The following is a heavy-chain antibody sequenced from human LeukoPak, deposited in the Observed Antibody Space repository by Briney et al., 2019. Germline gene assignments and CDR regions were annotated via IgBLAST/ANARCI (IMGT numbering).Heavy chain of an antibody. CDR3: AGSSRYYYIA. J-gene: IGHJ5*02. Sequence: PGGSLRLSCAASGSTFSTYTMNWVRQAPGKGLEWVSSITSSSRYIYYADSVKGRFTISRDNAKNSLYLQMNSLRAEDTAVYYCAGSSRYYYIAWGQGTLVTVSS. D-gene: IGHD3-22*01. V-gene: IGHV3-21*01. CDR2: ITSSSRYI. CDR1: GSTFSTYT.